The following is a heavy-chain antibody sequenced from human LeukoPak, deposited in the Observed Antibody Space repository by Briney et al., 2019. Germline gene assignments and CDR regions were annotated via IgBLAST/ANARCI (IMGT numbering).Heavy chain of an antibody. J-gene: IGHJ3*02. D-gene: IGHD2/OR15-2a*01. V-gene: IGHV4-34*01. CDR3: ARVKRIYAGSLDI. CDR1: GGPFSGYY. Sequence: SETLSLTCAVYGGPFSGYYWSWIPQPPGKGREGIREINHSGSTNYNPSLKRRVTISVDTSKNQFLLKLSPVTAAEPAVYYCARVKRIYAGSLDIWGEGTMVTVSS. CDR2: INHSGST.